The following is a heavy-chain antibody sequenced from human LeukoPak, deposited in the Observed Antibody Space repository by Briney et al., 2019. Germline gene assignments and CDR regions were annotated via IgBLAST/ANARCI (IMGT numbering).Heavy chain of an antibody. CDR1: GFTFSIYS. CDR2: ISSSMSYI. CDR3: ARAWVNVLLWFGESTHYGMDV. J-gene: IGHJ6*02. V-gene: IGHV3-21*01. D-gene: IGHD3-10*01. Sequence: GGSLRLSCAASGFTFSIYSMRSGRQGLGKGVWWGSSISSSMSYIYYADSVKGRSTLSIDNATKSRCLKRNRRRATNTPVYYCARAWVNVLLWFGESTHYGMDVWGQGTTVPVSS.